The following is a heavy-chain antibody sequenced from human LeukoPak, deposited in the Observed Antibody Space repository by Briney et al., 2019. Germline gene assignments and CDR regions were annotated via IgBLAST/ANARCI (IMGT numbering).Heavy chain of an antibody. CDR3: ARVNDPFRSGWYGGFDY. CDR1: GGSISRGSYY. V-gene: IGHV4-61*02. J-gene: IGHJ4*02. CDR2: IHSSGST. D-gene: IGHD6-19*01. Sequence: SETLSLTCIVSGGSISRGSYYWSWIRQPAGKGLEWMGRIHSSGSTDYNPSLKSRVTISLDTSKNQFSLNLSSVTAADTAVYYCARVNDPFRSGWYGGFDYWGQGILVTVSS.